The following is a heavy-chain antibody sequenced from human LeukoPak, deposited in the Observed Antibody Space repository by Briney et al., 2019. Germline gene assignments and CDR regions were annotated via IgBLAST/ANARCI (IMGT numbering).Heavy chain of an antibody. CDR2: ISVSGGST. V-gene: IGHV3-23*01. CDR1: GFTFSNYA. J-gene: IGHJ4*02. Sequence: PGGSLRLSCAASGFTFSNYAMNWVRRSPGKGLDWVSTISVSGGSTYYADSVKGRFTIYRDNSKNTLYLQMSSLGAEDTAVYYCAKYTYCSGGNCYAHFDYWGQGTLVTVSS. D-gene: IGHD2-15*01. CDR3: AKYTYCSGGNCYAHFDY.